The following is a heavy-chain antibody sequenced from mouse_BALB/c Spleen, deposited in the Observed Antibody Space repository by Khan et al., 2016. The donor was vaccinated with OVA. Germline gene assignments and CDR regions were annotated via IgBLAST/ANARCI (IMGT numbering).Heavy chain of an antibody. J-gene: IGHJ3*01. D-gene: IGHD1-1*01. V-gene: IGHV1-5*01. CDR1: GYSFTDYW. CDR2: FYPGNSDT. CDR3: TRAGYGAFAY. Sequence: VQLKQSGTVLARPGASVKMSCKASGYSFTDYWIHWVKQRPGQGLEWIGAFYPGNSDTSYNQKFKGKAKLTAVTSASTAYMELSSLTSEDSAVFYGTRAGYGAFAYWGQGTLVTVSA.